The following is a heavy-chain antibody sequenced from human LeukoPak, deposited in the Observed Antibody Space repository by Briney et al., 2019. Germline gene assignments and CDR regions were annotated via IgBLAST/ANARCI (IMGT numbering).Heavy chain of an antibody. D-gene: IGHD3-3*01. Sequence: RPSETLSLTCTVSGGSISSYYWSWIRQPPGKGLEWIGYIYYSGSTNYNPSLKSRVTISVDTSKNQFSLKLSSVTAADTAVYYCARSSQGYDFWSGYYANNWFDPWGQGTLVTVSS. CDR3: ARSSQGYDFWSGYYANNWFDP. CDR1: GGSISSYY. J-gene: IGHJ5*02. CDR2: IYYSGST. V-gene: IGHV4-59*08.